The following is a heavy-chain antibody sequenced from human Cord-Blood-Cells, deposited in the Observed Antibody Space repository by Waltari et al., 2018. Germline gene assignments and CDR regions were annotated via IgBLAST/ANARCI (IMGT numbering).Heavy chain of an antibody. D-gene: IGHD6-6*01. Sequence: QVQLQESGPGLVKPSETLSLTCTVSGGSISSYYWSWIRQPAGKGLEWIGRIYTSGSTNYNPALKRRVTMSVDTSKNQFSLKLSSVTAADTAVYYCARDSSIAARDAFDIWGQGTMVTVSS. V-gene: IGHV4-4*07. CDR1: GGSISSYY. J-gene: IGHJ3*02. CDR3: ARDSSIAARDAFDI. CDR2: IYTSGST.